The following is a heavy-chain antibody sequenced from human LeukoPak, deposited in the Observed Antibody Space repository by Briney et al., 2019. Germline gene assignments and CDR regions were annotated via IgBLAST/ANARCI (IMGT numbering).Heavy chain of an antibody. CDR1: GYTFTGYY. CDR3: ASSGYSYGYYFDY. Sequence: ASVKVSCKASGYTFTGYYMHWVRQAPGQGLEWMGRINPNSGGTNYAQKFRGRVTMTRDTSISTAYMELSRLRSDDTAVYYCASSGYSYGYYFDYWGQGTLVTVSS. J-gene: IGHJ4*02. D-gene: IGHD5-18*01. CDR2: INPNSGGT. V-gene: IGHV1-2*06.